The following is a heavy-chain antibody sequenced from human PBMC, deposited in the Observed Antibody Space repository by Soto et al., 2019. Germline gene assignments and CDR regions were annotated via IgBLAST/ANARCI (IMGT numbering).Heavy chain of an antibody. CDR2: IYHRGST. Sequence: SETLSLTCAVSSGSISSSNWWSWVRQPPGKGLEWIGEIYHRGSTNYNPSLKSRVTISVDKSKNQFSLKLSSVTAADTAVYYCARKGIAVAGLDYWGQGTLVTVSS. V-gene: IGHV4-4*02. D-gene: IGHD6-19*01. J-gene: IGHJ4*02. CDR3: ARKGIAVAGLDY. CDR1: SGSISSSNW.